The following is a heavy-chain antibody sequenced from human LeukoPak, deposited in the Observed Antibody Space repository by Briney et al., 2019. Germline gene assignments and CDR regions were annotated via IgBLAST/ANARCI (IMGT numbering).Heavy chain of an antibody. CDR2: INPNSGGT. CDR3: ARAGYCSDGKCYTFDY. D-gene: IGHD2-15*01. J-gene: IGHJ4*02. Sequence: SVKVSCKVSGYTLTELSMHWVRQAPGQGLEWMGWINPNSGGTDCAQRFQGRVTMTRDTSITMLYMEMSSLTPDDTAVYYCARAGYCSDGKCYTFDYWGQGTLVTVSS. V-gene: IGHV1-2*02. CDR1: GYTLTELS.